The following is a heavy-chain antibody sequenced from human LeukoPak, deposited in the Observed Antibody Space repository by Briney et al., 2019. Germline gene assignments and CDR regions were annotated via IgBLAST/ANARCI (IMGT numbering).Heavy chain of an antibody. CDR3: ARHPTLYPD. Sequence: GGSLRLSCAASGFTFSSYWMHWVRQAPGKGLVWVSRINSDGRSTSYAASVKGRFTISRDNANNTLYLQMNSLRAEDTAVYYCARHPTLYPDWGQGTLVTVSS. CDR2: INSDGRST. CDR1: GFTFSSYW. J-gene: IGHJ4*02. V-gene: IGHV3-74*01. D-gene: IGHD2-8*01.